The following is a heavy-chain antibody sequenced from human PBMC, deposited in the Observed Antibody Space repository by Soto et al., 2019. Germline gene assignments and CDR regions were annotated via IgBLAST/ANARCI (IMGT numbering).Heavy chain of an antibody. D-gene: IGHD2-15*01. J-gene: IGHJ4*02. CDR3: ASSGYCSGGSCYFDY. Sequence: PSETLSLTCTVSGGSISSYYWSWIRQPPGKGLEWIGYIYYSGSTNYNPSLKSRVTISVDTSKNQFSLKLSSVTAADTAVYYCASSGYCSGGSCYFDYWGQGTLVTVSS. V-gene: IGHV4-59*01. CDR2: IYYSGST. CDR1: GGSISSYY.